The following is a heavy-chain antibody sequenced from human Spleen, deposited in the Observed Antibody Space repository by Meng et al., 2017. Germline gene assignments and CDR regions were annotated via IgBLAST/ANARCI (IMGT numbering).Heavy chain of an antibody. CDR2: ISGNGRDT. CDR1: GFTFSSYA. V-gene: IGHV3-23*01. D-gene: IGHD4-17*01. J-gene: IGHJ4*02. CDR3: AKEATVPYFDN. Sequence: GESLKISCAASGFTFSSYAMSWVRQAPGKGLEWVSVISGNGRDTYYADSVRGRFTISRDNSGSTVYLQMSSLRADDTAVYYCAKEATVPYFDNWGQGSLVTVSS.